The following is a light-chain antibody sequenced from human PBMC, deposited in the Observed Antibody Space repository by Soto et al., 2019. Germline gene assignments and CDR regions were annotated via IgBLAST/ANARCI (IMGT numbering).Light chain of an antibody. CDR3: MQGTHWPRT. J-gene: IGKJ1*01. V-gene: IGKV2-30*01. CDR2: KVS. CDR1: QTLVYSDGNIY. Sequence: DVVLTRSPLSLPVTLGQPASISCRSSQTLVYSDGNIYLNWFHQRPGQSPRRLIYKVSDRDSGVPDRFSGSGSGTDFTLKISRVEAGDVGVYFCMQGTHWPRTFGQGTKVEIK.